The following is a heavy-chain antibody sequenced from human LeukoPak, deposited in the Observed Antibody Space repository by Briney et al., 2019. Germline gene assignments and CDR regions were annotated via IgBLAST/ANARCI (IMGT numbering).Heavy chain of an antibody. V-gene: IGHV3-23*01. CDR2: IGGSGGTT. CDR3: AKEGGYDILTGHSTDY. J-gene: IGHJ4*02. Sequence: GGSLRLSCAASGFTFSSYAMSWVRQAPGKGLEWVSGIGGSGGTTIYADSVKGRFTISRDNSKNTLYLQMNSLRAEDTAVYYCAKEGGYDILTGHSTDYWGQGTLVTVSS. D-gene: IGHD3-9*01. CDR1: GFTFSSYA.